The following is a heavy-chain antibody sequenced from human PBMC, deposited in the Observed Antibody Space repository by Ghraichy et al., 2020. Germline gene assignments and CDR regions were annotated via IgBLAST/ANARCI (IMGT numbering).Heavy chain of an antibody. Sequence: TLSLTCVVSGGSISSSNYSWSWIRQPPGKGLEWIGYIYHSGSTYYSPSLKSRVAISADISKNQISLKLNSVTAADTAVYYCARAPYDDDGFYDDGFDIWGQGAMVTVSS. V-gene: IGHV4-30-2*01. J-gene: IGHJ3*02. CDR3: ARAPYDDDGFYDDGFDI. CDR2: IYHSGST. D-gene: IGHD3-22*01. CDR1: GGSISSSNYS.